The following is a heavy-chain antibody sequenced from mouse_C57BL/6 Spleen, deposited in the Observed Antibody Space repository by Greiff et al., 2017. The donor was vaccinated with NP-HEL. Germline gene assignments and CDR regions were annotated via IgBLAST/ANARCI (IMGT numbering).Heavy chain of an antibody. CDR3: ARYDYDGRLYAMDY. CDR1: GYTFTSYW. CDR2: IHPNSGST. V-gene: IGHV1-64*01. D-gene: IGHD2-4*01. Sequence: VQLQQPGAELVKPGASVKLSCKASGYTFTSYWMHWVKQRPGQGLEWIGMIHPNSGSTNYNEKFKSKATLTVDKSSSTAYMQLSSLTSEDSAVYYCARYDYDGRLYAMDYWGQGTSVTVSS. J-gene: IGHJ4*01.